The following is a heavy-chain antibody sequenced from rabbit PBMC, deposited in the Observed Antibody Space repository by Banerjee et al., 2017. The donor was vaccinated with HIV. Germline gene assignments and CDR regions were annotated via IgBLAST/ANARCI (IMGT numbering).Heavy chain of an antibody. J-gene: IGHJ4*01. CDR2: IYTSSGST. D-gene: IGHD4-1*01. V-gene: IGHV1S43*01. CDR3: AIDLAGVIGWNFNL. Sequence: HQQLEESGGGLVKPGGTLTLTCKASGIDFSGYYYMCWVRQAPGKGLELIACIYTSSGSTWYASWVNGRFTISRSTSLNTVDLKMTSLTAADTATYFCAIDLAGVIGWNFNLWGPGTLVTVS. CDR1: GIDFSGYYY.